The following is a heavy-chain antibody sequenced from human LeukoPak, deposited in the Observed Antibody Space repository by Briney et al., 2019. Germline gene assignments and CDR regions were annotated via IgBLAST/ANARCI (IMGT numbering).Heavy chain of an antibody. D-gene: IGHD1-26*01. J-gene: IGHJ4*02. CDR2: INHSGST. Sequence: PSETLSLTCAVYGGSFSGYYWSWIRQPPGKGLEWIGEINHSGSTNYNPSLKSRVTISVDTSKNQFSLKLSSVTAADTAVYYCAVGGATTLDYFDYWGQGTLVTVSS. CDR3: AVGGATTLDYFDY. V-gene: IGHV4-34*01. CDR1: GGSFSGYY.